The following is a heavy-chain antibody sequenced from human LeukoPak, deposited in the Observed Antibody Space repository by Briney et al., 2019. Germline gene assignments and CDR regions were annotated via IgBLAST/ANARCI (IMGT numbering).Heavy chain of an antibody. J-gene: IGHJ4*02. V-gene: IGHV4-4*07. CDR3: ARDEQQLGNDY. CDR2: IYTSGST. Sequence: SETLSLTCTFSGGSISSYYWSWIRQPAGKGLEWIGRIYTSGSTNYNPSLKSRVTISVDTSKNQFSLKLSSVTAADTAVYYCARDEQQLGNDYWGQGTLVTVSS. D-gene: IGHD6-13*01. CDR1: GGSISSYY.